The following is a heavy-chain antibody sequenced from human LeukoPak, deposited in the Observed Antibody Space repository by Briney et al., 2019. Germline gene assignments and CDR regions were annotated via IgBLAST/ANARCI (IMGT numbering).Heavy chain of an antibody. J-gene: IGHJ4*02. V-gene: IGHV4-34*01. CDR3: ARLQYYYDSNGYYSLYYFDY. CDR1: GGSFSGYY. CDR2: INHSGST. Sequence: ASETLSLTCAVYGGSFSGYYWSWIRQPPGKGLEWIGEINHSGSTNYNPSLRSRLTISLGTSKNQFSLTLSSVTAADTAVYYCARLQYYYDSNGYYSLYYFDYWGQGTVVTVSS. D-gene: IGHD3-22*01.